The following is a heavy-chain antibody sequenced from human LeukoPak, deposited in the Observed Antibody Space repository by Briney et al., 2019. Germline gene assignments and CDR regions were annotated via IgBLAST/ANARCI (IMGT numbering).Heavy chain of an antibody. Sequence: GGSLRLSCAVSGFAFGSEAMSWVRQSPARGLEWVASISPGGGTTYYADYVKGRFTISRDNSNNTLFVQMNSLRVEDTAVYFCAKSRSGSANWALRIFDNWGQGTLITVSS. CDR3: AKSRSGSANWALRIFDN. V-gene: IGHV3-23*01. J-gene: IGHJ4*02. D-gene: IGHD1-1*01. CDR2: ISPGGGTT. CDR1: GFAFGSEA.